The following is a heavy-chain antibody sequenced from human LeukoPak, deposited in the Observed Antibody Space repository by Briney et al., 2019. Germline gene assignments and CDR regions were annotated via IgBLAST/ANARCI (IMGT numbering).Heavy chain of an antibody. CDR2: INPSGGST. D-gene: IGHD6-19*01. CDR3: ARVGSSGWPYYYYYMDV. V-gene: IGHV1-46*01. CDR1: GYTFTGYY. J-gene: IGHJ6*03. Sequence: ASVKVSCKAFGYTFTGYYMHWVRQAPGQGLEWMGWINPSGGSTSYAQKFQGRVTMTRDMSTSTVYMELSSLRSEDTAVYYCARVGSSGWPYYYYYMDVWGKGTTVTVSS.